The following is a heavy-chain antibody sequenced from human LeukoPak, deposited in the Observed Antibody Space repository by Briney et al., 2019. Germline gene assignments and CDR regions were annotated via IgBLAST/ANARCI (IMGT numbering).Heavy chain of an antibody. CDR1: GFTFSSYS. CDR3: AREIPNAFDI. V-gene: IGHV3-48*01. J-gene: IGHJ3*02. CDR2: ISSSSGTI. Sequence: GGSLRLSCAASGFTFSSYSMNWVRQAPGKGLEWVSFISSSSGTIYYADSVKGRFTISRDNAKNSLSLQMDSLRTEDTAVYYCAREIPNAFDIWGQGTMVTVSS.